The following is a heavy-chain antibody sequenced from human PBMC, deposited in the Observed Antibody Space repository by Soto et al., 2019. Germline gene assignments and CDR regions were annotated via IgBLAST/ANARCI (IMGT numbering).Heavy chain of an antibody. Sequence: GGSLRLSCATSGFTCISYWMHWVRQAPGKGLVWVSRISIDGSRTNYADSVKGRFTISRDNAKNTLYLQMNGLRAEDTAVYYCAKDGQSGFWSGYYLDVWGQGTTVTVSS. V-gene: IGHV3-74*01. CDR1: GFTCISYW. CDR2: ISIDGSRT. CDR3: AKDGQSGFWSGYYLDV. D-gene: IGHD3-3*01. J-gene: IGHJ6*02.